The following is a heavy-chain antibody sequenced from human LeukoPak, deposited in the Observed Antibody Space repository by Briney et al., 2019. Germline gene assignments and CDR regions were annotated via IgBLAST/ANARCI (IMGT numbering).Heavy chain of an antibody. Sequence: GGSLRLSCAASGFTFSDYYMSWIRQAPGKGLEWVSCISSSGSTIYYADSVKGRFTISRDNAKNSLHLQMNSLRAGDTAVYYCARALRYYDILTGYYGEYYFDYWGQGTLVTVSS. D-gene: IGHD3-9*01. J-gene: IGHJ4*02. V-gene: IGHV3-11*01. CDR3: ARALRYYDILTGYYGEYYFDY. CDR2: ISSSGSTI. CDR1: GFTFSDYY.